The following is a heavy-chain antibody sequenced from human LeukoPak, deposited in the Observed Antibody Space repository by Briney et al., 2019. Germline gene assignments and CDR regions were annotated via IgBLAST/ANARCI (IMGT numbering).Heavy chain of an antibody. CDR3: ARDSPDYSIGYYYYGMGV. CDR1: GLTFSDYY. V-gene: IGHV3-11*01. D-gene: IGHD4-11*01. J-gene: IGHJ6*02. CDR2: ISSSGSTT. Sequence: KPGGSLRLSCAASGLTFSDYYMSWIRQAPGKGLEWVSYISSSGSTTHYADSVKGRFTISRDNAKNSLYLQMNSLRAEDTAVYYCARDSPDYSIGYYYYGMGVWGQGTTVTVSS.